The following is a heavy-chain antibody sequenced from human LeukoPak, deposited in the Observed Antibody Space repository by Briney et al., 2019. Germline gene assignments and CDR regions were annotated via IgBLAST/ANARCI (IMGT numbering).Heavy chain of an antibody. CDR2: ISTSSSYI. D-gene: IGHD6-19*01. J-gene: IGHJ4*02. Sequence: PGGSLRLSCAASGFTFSGYSINWVRQAPGKGLEWVSFISTSSSYIHYADSVKGRFTISRDNARNSLYLQMNSLRAEDTAVYYCAREASSGWNPIDYWGQGTLVTVSS. CDR1: GFTFSGYS. CDR3: AREASSGWNPIDY. V-gene: IGHV3-21*01.